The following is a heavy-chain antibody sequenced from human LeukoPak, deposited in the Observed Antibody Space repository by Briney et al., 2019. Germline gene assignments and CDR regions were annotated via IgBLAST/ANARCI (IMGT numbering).Heavy chain of an antibody. CDR1: GGTFSSYA. V-gene: IGHV1-69*13. J-gene: IGHJ3*02. CDR3: ARPNYYDSSGYYSVGTWVAFDI. CDR2: IIPIFGTA. Sequence: SVKVSCKASGGTFSSYAISWVRQAPGPGLEWMGGIIPIFGTANYAQKFQGRVTITADESTSTAYMELSSLRSEDTAVYYCARPNYYDSSGYYSVGTWVAFDIWGQGTMVTVSS. D-gene: IGHD3-22*01.